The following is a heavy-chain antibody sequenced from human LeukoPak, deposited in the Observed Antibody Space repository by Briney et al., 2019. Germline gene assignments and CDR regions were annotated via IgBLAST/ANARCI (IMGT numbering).Heavy chain of an antibody. CDR1: GFTFSSYA. Sequence: SGGSLRLSCSASGFTFSSYAMHWVRQAPGKGLEYVSAISSNGGSTYYADSVKGRFTISRDNSKNTLYLQMSSLRAEDTAVYYCARDMGATISYFDYWGQGTLVTVSS. D-gene: IGHD1-26*01. CDR3: ARDMGATISYFDY. J-gene: IGHJ4*02. V-gene: IGHV3-64*04. CDR2: ISSNGGST.